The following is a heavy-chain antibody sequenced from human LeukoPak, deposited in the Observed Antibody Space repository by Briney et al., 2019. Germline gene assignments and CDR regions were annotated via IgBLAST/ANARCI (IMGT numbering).Heavy chain of an antibody. CDR3: ARGCSSLTCYEPFHY. D-gene: IGHD2-2*01. CDR1: GYTFTSYG. Sequence: ASVKVSCKASGYTFTSYGISWVRQAPGQGLEWMGLIHPSGGSTDYAQKFQGRVTMTEDTSTTTVYMELSSLRSEDTAVYYCARGCSSLTCYEPFHYWGQGTLVTVSS. CDR2: IHPSGGST. J-gene: IGHJ4*02. V-gene: IGHV1-46*01.